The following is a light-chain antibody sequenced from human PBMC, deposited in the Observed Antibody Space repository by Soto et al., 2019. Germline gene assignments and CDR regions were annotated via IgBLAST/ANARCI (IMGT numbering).Light chain of an antibody. CDR2: EVN. J-gene: IGLJ3*02. V-gene: IGLV2-14*01. Sequence: SALTQPASVSGSPGQSITISCTGSSSDVGGYDYVSWYQQHPGKAPKLMIYEVNNRPSGVSNRFSGSKSGNTASLTISGLQAEDDADYYCSSYTSISSWVFGGGTKLTVL. CDR3: SSYTSISSWV. CDR1: SSDVGGYDY.